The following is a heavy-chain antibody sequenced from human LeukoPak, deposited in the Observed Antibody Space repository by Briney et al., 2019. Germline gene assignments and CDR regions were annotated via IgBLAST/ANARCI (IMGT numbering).Heavy chain of an antibody. CDR2: IDPSDSYT. Sequence: GESLKISCKGSGYSFTNYWISWVRQMPGKGLEWMGRIDPSDSYTNYSPSSQGHVTISADKSISTAYLQWSSLKASDTATYYCARQDSSGYYSPFDYWGQGTLVTVSS. V-gene: IGHV5-10-1*01. CDR3: ARQDSSGYYSPFDY. J-gene: IGHJ4*02. D-gene: IGHD3-22*01. CDR1: GYSFTNYW.